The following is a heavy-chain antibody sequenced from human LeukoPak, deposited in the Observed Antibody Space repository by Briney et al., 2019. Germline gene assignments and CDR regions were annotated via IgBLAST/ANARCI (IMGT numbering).Heavy chain of an antibody. J-gene: IGHJ5*02. CDR1: GDSVSSNSAA. Sequence: SQTLSLTCAISGDSVSSNSAAWNWIRQSPSRGLEWLGRTYYRSKWYNDYAVSVKSRITINPDTSKNQFSLKLSSVPAADTAVYYCARLHIRPFYFGSGSYPDWFDPWGQGTLVTVSS. V-gene: IGHV6-1*01. D-gene: IGHD3-10*01. CDR2: TYYRSKWYN. CDR3: ARLHIRPFYFGSGSYPDWFDP.